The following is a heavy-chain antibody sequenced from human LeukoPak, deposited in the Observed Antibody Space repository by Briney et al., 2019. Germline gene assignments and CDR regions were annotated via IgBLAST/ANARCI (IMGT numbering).Heavy chain of an antibody. J-gene: IGHJ4*02. D-gene: IGHD6-19*01. CDR3: ARSSSGWYYY. V-gene: IGHV3-30-3*01. CDR1: GFTFSNYA. CDR2: ISYDGSNK. Sequence: PGGSLRLSCAASGFTFSNYAMHWVRQAPGKGLEWVAVISYDGSNKDYADSVKGRFTISRDNSKNTLYLQMNSLRAEDTAVYYCARSSSGWYYYWGQGIMVTVS.